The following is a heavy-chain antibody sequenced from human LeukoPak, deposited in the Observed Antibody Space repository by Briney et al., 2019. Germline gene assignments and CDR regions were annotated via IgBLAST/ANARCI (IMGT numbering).Heavy chain of an antibody. CDR3: AGAAGPAGFYHYYMDV. J-gene: IGHJ6*03. D-gene: IGHD3-10*01. CDR2: ISGSGGTT. CDR1: GFTFSSYA. V-gene: IGHV3-23*01. Sequence: HAGGSLRLSCAASGFTFSSYAMSWVRQAPGKGLEWVSAISGSGGTTYYADSVKGRFTISRDNSKNTLYLQMTSLRAEDTAVYYCAGAAGPAGFYHYYMDVWGQGTTVTISS.